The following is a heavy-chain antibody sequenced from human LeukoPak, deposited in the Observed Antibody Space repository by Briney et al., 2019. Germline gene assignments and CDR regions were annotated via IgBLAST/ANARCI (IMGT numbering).Heavy chain of an antibody. CDR1: GGTFSSYA. J-gene: IGHJ3*02. CDR3: AIYYYDSIGLHDAFDI. Sequence: ASVKVSCKASGGTFSSYAISWVRQAPGQGLEWMGRIIPIFGTANYAQKFQGRVTITTDESTSTAYMELSSLRSEDTAVYYCAIYYYDSIGLHDAFDIWGQGTMVTVSS. V-gene: IGHV1-69*05. D-gene: IGHD3-22*01. CDR2: IIPIFGTA.